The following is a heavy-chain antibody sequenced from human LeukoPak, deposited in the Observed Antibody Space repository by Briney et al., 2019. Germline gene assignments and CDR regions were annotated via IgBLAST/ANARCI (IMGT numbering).Heavy chain of an antibody. J-gene: IGHJ4*02. CDR2: TSFDGINT. V-gene: IGHV3-30*18. D-gene: IGHD6-19*01. Sequence: GGSLRLSCGASGFTFSRYGMHWVRQAPGKGLEWVAVTSFDGINTYHAASVKGRFTISRDNSKNTLYLQMNSLRADDTAVYYCAKDLAVAGGGYLDYWGQGTLVTISS. CDR3: AKDLAVAGGGYLDY. CDR1: GFTFSRYG.